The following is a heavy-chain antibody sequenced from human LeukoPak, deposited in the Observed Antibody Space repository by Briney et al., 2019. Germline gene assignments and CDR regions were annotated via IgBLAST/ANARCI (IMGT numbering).Heavy chain of an antibody. Sequence: SETLSLTCTVSGGSISSSSYYWGWIRQPPGKGLEWIGSIYYSGSTYYNPSLKSRVTISVDTSKNQFSLKLSSVTAADTAVYYCARGSALRYSSSWYEDYWGQGTLVTVSS. CDR3: ARGSALRYSSSWYEDY. CDR1: GGSISSSSYY. D-gene: IGHD6-13*01. V-gene: IGHV4-39*07. CDR2: IYYSGST. J-gene: IGHJ4*02.